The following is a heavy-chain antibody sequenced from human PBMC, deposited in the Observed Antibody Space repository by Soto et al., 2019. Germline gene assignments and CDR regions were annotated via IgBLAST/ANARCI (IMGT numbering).Heavy chain of an antibody. V-gene: IGHV3-15*01. Sequence: GGSLRLSCAVSGFTFRYAWVSWVRQAPGKGLEWVGRIRSETDGGTADNAAPVKGRFSISRDDSKKMLYLQMNSLKTEETAVYYCTTDLVGMSRGRSFGGCWGQGSRGTVAS. CDR1: GFTFRYAW. J-gene: IGHJ4*02. D-gene: IGHD3-16*01. CDR3: TTDLVGMSRGRSFGGC. CDR2: IRSETDGGTA.